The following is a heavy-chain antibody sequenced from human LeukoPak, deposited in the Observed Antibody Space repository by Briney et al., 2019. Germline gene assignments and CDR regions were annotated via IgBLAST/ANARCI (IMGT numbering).Heavy chain of an antibody. CDR3: TAEGGDYVSYFDY. CDR2: IKSKTDGGTT. Sequence: GGSLRLSCAASGFTFSNAWMSWVRRAPGKGLEWVGRIKSKTDGGTTDYAAPVKGRFTISRDDSKNTLYLQMNSLKTEDTAVYYCTAEGGDYVSYFDYWGQGTLVTVSS. J-gene: IGHJ4*02. V-gene: IGHV3-15*01. CDR1: GFTFSNAW. D-gene: IGHD4-17*01.